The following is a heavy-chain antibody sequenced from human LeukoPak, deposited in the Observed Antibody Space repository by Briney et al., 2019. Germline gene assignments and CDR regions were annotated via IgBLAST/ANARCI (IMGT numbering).Heavy chain of an antibody. D-gene: IGHD2-21*02. J-gene: IGHJ6*03. CDR1: GYTFTSYG. Sequence: ASVKVSCKASGYTFTSYGISWVRQAPGQGLEWMGWISAYNGNTNYAQKLQGRVTMTTDTSTSTVYMELSSLRSEDTAVYYCATPWCGGDCPPYYFYYYVDVWGTGTTVTVSS. V-gene: IGHV1-18*01. CDR3: ATPWCGGDCPPYYFYYYVDV. CDR2: ISAYNGNT.